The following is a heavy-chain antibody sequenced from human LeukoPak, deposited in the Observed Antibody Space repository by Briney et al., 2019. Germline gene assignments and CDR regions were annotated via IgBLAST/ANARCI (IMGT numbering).Heavy chain of an antibody. CDR3: ARASIAARFPYYYYYMDV. CDR1: GGTFSSYA. V-gene: IGHV1-69*06. Sequence: SVKVSCKAPGGTFSSYAISWVRQAPGQGLEWMGGIIPIFGTANYAQKFQGRVTITADKSTSTAYMELSSLRSEDTAVYYCARASIAARFPYYYYYMDVWGKGTTVTVSS. D-gene: IGHD6-6*01. J-gene: IGHJ6*03. CDR2: IIPIFGTA.